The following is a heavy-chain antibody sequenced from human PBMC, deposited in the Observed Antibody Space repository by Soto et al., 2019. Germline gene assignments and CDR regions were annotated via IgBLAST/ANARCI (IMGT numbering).Heavy chain of an antibody. D-gene: IGHD2-15*01. CDR2: LTSRGTT. V-gene: IGHV3-23*01. CDR3: AKRATTVPTPGNYFDC. J-gene: IGHJ4*02. Sequence: EVQLLESGGGLVQPGGSLRLSCAASGFSFSDYSMTWVRQAPGRGLEWVSTLTSRGTTFYADSVKGRFTISRDNSKNTVSLQMHSLRTEDTALYYCAKRATTVPTPGNYFDCWGQGTLVTVSS. CDR1: GFSFSDYS.